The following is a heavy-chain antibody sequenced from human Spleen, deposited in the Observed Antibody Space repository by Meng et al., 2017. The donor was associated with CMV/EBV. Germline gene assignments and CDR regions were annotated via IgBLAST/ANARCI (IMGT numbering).Heavy chain of an antibody. CDR1: GGSISRTNW. Sequence: VSGGSISRTNWWSWVRQPRGKGLEWIGEIYHSGSTNYNPSLKSRVTISVDNSKNQFSLKLRSVTVADTAVYYCARGSTDLENWFDPWGQGTLVTVSS. D-gene: IGHD2-2*01. J-gene: IGHJ5*02. CDR3: ARGSTDLENWFDP. V-gene: IGHV4-4*02. CDR2: IYHSGST.